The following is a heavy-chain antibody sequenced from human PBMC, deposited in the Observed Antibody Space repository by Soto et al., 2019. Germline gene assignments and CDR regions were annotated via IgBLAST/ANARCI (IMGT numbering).Heavy chain of an antibody. D-gene: IGHD6-6*01. J-gene: IGHJ6*02. CDR3: ARVIAARPPHYYGMDV. Sequence: QVQLVQSGAEVKKPGSSVKVSCKASGGTFSSYAISWVRQAPGQGLEWMGGIIPIFGTANYAQKFQGRVTIAADVSTSTAYMELSSLRSEDTAVYYCARVIAARPPHYYGMDVWGQGTTVTVSS. V-gene: IGHV1-69*12. CDR2: IIPIFGTA. CDR1: GGTFSSYA.